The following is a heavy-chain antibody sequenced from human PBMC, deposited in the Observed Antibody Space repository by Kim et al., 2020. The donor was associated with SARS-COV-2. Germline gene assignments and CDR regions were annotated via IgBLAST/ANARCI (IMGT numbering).Heavy chain of an antibody. CDR3: ARRSAVAGTKRGTFDY. CDR1: GYTFTSYA. Sequence: ASVKVSCKASGYTFTSYAMNWVRQAPGQGLEWMGWINTNTGNPTYAQGFTGRFVFSLDTSVSTAYLQISSLKAEDTAVYYCARRSAVAGTKRGTFDYWGQGTLVTVSS. D-gene: IGHD6-19*01. V-gene: IGHV7-4-1*02. J-gene: IGHJ4*02. CDR2: INTNTGNP.